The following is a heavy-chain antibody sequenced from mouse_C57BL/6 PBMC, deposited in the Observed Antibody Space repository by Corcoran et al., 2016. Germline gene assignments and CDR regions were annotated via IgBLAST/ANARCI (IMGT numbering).Heavy chain of an antibody. V-gene: IGHV1-76*01. CDR3: ARWGTGRSYGY. Sequence: QVQLKQSGAELVRPGASVKLSCKASGYTFTDYYINWVKQRPGQGLEWIARIYPGSGNTYYNEKFKGKATLTAEKSSSTAYMQLSSLTSEDSAVYFCARWGTGRSYGYWGQGTTLTVSS. D-gene: IGHD1-1*01. J-gene: IGHJ2*01. CDR2: IYPGSGNT. CDR1: GYTFTDYY.